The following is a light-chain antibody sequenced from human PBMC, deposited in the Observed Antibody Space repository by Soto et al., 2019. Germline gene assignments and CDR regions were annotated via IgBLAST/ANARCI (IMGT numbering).Light chain of an antibody. CDR2: MIS. Sequence: QSVLTQPPSLSGTPGQTVTISCIGSRSNIGSAIVHWYQQVPGTAPKHLIYMISQRPSGVPDRFSGSKSGTPASLVITGLRPEDEADYDCVAWDDNLSSRVFGGGTKLTVL. CDR1: RSNIGSAI. J-gene: IGLJ3*02. CDR3: VAWDDNLSSRV. V-gene: IGLV1-47*01.